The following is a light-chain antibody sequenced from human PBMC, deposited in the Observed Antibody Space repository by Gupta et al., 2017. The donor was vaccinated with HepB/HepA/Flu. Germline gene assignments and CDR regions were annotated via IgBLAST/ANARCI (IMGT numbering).Light chain of an antibody. CDR1: QSVLYRSNNKHS. V-gene: IGKV4-1*01. CDR2: WAS. J-gene: IGKJ1*01. CDR3: QQYYSTPWT. Sequence: DIVMTQSPDSLAASLGERATINCKSSQSVLYRSNNKHSLAWYQQKTGQPPKLLIYWASTRESGVPDRFSGSGSGTDFTLTISSLQAEDVAVYYCQQYYSTPWTFGQGTKVEIK.